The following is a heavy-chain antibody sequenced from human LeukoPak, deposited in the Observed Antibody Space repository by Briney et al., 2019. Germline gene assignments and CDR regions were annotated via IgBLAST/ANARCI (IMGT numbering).Heavy chain of an antibody. Sequence: PGGSLRLSCAASGFTFNYYVMSWVRQAPGKGLEWVSSIIGSGGTTYYADSVKGRFTIPRDNSKNTLYLQMNSLRAEDTAVYYCVKQLCGNAKCYDREWFDPWGQGTLVTVSS. CDR1: GFTFNYYV. CDR2: IIGSGGTT. CDR3: VKQLCGNAKCYDREWFDP. J-gene: IGHJ5*02. V-gene: IGHV3-23*01. D-gene: IGHD2-2*01.